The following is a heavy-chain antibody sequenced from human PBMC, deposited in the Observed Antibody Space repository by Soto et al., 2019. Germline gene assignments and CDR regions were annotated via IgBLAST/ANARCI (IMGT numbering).Heavy chain of an antibody. CDR1: GFTFTSYI. V-gene: IGHV3-21*01. CDR3: ARGVGGGYQGPDY. CDR2: ISSSTTYI. J-gene: IGHJ4*02. Sequence: EVQLVESGGGLVKPGGSLRLSCAASGFTFTSYIMNWVRQAPGKGLEWVSSISSSTTYIYYADSVKGRFTISRDNAKNSLYLQMNSLRAEDTAVYYCARGVGGGYQGPDYWGQGTLVTVSS. D-gene: IGHD5-12*01.